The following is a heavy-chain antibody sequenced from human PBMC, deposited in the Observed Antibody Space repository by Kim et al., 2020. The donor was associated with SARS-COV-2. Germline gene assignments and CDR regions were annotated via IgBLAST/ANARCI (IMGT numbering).Heavy chain of an antibody. CDR2: ISAYNGDT. CDR1: GYTFTSYD. J-gene: IGHJ6*02. CDR3: ATVGHDSRGYYYEDDYYYGMDV. D-gene: IGHD3-22*01. Sequence: ASVKVSCKASGYTFTSYDISWVRQAPGQGLEWMGWISAYNGDTNYAQKLQGRVTMTTDTSTSTAYMELRSLRSDDTAVYYCATVGHDSRGYYYEDDYYYGMDVWGQGTTVTVSS. V-gene: IGHV1-18*01.